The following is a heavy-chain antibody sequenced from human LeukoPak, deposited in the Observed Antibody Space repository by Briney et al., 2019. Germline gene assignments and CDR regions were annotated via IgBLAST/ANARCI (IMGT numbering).Heavy chain of an antibody. J-gene: IGHJ5*02. V-gene: IGHV3-74*01. Sequence: GGYLRLSCAASGFTFCSYRMHWVRQAPGKGLVWVSRIISDVSSVSYVDSVKGRFTISRDNAQNTLYLQLNSLRAEDTAVSYCARAGVRGVISWIAPWGQGTLVTVSS. CDR2: IISDVSSV. CDR3: ARAGVRGVISWIAP. D-gene: IGHD3-10*01. CDR1: GFTFCSYR.